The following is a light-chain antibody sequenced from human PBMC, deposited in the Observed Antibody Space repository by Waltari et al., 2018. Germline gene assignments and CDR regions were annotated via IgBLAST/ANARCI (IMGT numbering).Light chain of an antibody. CDR2: KVS. CDR1: QSRVYSDGNTY. Sequence: DVVMTQSPLYLPVTLGQPASISCRSSQSRVYSDGNTYLIWFHQRPGQAPRRLLSKVSYRDSGVPDRFSGSGSGTAFTLKINRVEAEDVGVYFCLQGTHWPPTFGQGTKVEI. J-gene: IGKJ1*01. CDR3: LQGTHWPPT. V-gene: IGKV2-30*01.